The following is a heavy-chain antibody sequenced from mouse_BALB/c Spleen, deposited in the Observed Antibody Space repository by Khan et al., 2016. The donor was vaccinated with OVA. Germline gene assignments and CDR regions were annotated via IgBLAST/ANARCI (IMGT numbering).Heavy chain of an antibody. V-gene: IGHV5-6-5*01. CDR2: ISIGANT. D-gene: IGHD1-1*02. Sequence: EVELVESGGGLVKPGGSLKLSCAASEFTFSAYIMSWVRQTPEKRLEWVASISIGANTFYPDSVKGRFTVFRDDARNTLYLQMSSLRSEDTAMYFCEREDPMVATWFAYWGQGTLVTVSA. J-gene: IGHJ3*01. CDR3: EREDPMVATWFAY. CDR1: EFTFSAYI.